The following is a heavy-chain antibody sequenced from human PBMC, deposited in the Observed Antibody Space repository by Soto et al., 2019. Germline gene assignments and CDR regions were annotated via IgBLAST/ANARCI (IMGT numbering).Heavy chain of an antibody. D-gene: IGHD1-26*01. CDR2: IMPTFGSA. V-gene: IGHV1-69*06. J-gene: IGHJ4*02. CDR1: VGRLRSHG. CDR3: ASERSAQYFDY. Sequence: SVEVCCKECVGRLRSHGMGCVRQVPGQGLEWMGGIMPTFGSAPYAPKLQGRVTISADKSTSTAYMELSSLRSEDTAVYYCASERSAQYFDYWGQGTLVTVSS.